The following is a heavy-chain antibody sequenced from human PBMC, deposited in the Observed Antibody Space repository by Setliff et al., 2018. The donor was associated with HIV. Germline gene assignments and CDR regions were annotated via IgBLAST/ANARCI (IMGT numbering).Heavy chain of an antibody. V-gene: IGHV1-46*01. D-gene: IGHD6-13*01. CDR1: GYTFTDYY. J-gene: IGHJ5*02. CDR3: ASSNWQLVADH. Sequence: ASVKVSCKASGYTFTDYYLHWARQAPGQGPEWMGLINPNGGSTIYAQKFEDRLTVTSDTATTTLYMELRSLRFDDTAMYYCASSNWQLVADHWGQGTPVTVSS. CDR2: INPNGGST.